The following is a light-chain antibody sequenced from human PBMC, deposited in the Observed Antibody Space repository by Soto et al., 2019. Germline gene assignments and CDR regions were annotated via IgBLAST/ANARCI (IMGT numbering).Light chain of an antibody. J-gene: IGKJ4*01. CDR3: QQRSNWPLT. CDR1: QSISSY. V-gene: IGKV3-11*01. Sequence: EIVLTQSPATLSLSPGERATLSCRASQSISSYLAWYQQKPGQAPRLLIYDASNRATGIPARFSGGGSGTDFTLTISSLEPEDFAFYYCQQRSNWPLTFGGGTKVEIQ. CDR2: DAS.